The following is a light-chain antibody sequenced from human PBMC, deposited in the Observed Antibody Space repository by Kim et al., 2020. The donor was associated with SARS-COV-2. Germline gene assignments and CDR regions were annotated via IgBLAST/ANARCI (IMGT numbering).Light chain of an antibody. Sequence: LSLSPGERATLSCRASQSVTNYLAWYQQKPGQAPRLLIYGTSSRVTGIPDRFSGSGSGTDFTLTISRLEPEDFAVYYCQQYGSSPTFGQGTKLEI. V-gene: IGKV3-20*01. CDR2: GTS. J-gene: IGKJ2*01. CDR1: QSVTNY. CDR3: QQYGSSPT.